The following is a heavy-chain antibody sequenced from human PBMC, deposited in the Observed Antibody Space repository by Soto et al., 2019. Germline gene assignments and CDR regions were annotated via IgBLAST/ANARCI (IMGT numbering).Heavy chain of an antibody. CDR3: TRGRGYSGDDHYYYFDMDV. V-gene: IGHV1-69*13. D-gene: IGHD5-12*01. CDR2: SIPIFGTA. J-gene: IGHJ6*02. Sequence: SVKVSCKASGGTFNNYPITWVRQAPGEGLEWMGGSIPIFGTANYAQKFQGRVTISVDESTSTAYMELSSLRSEDTAVYYCTRGRGYSGDDHYYYFDMDVWGQGTTVTVSS. CDR1: GGTFNNYP.